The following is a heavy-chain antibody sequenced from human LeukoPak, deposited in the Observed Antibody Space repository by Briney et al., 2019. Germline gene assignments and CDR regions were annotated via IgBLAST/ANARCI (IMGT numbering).Heavy chain of an antibody. J-gene: IGHJ6*03. CDR1: GFTFSSYG. Sequence: GGSLRLSCAASGFTFSSYGMHWVRQAPGKGLEWVAFIRYDGSNKYYADSVKGRFTISRDNAKNSLYLQMNSLRAEDTAVYYCARVMYSSSWPDYYMDVWGKGTTVTVSS. CDR2: IRYDGSNK. CDR3: ARVMYSSSWPDYYMDV. V-gene: IGHV3-30*02. D-gene: IGHD6-13*01.